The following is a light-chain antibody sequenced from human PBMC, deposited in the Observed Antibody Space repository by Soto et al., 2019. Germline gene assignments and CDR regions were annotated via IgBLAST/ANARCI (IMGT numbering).Light chain of an antibody. CDR2: DVS. V-gene: IGLV2-14*01. CDR3: NSYTSSSTYV. J-gene: IGLJ1*01. CDR1: SSDVGGYNY. Sequence: YVRTQPASVTGYPGESITISCTGTSSDVGGYNYVSWYQQHPGKAPKLMIYDVSNRPSGVSNRFSGSKSGNTASLTISGLQAEDEADYYCNSYTSSSTYVFGTGTKVTVL.